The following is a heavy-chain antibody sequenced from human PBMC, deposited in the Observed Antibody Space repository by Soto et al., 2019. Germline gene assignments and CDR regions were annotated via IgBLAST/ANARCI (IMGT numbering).Heavy chain of an antibody. CDR2: IYYDESNK. D-gene: IGHD4-17*01. Sequence: GGSLRLSCAASGFTFSNYGMHWVRQAPGKGLEWVAIIYYDESNKYYADSVKGRFTISKDNSKNTLYLQMNSLRAEDTAVYYCARHRRAWPTGFIDSWGQGPLVTVYS. V-gene: IGHV3-33*01. CDR1: GFTFSNYG. CDR3: ARHRRAWPTGFIDS. J-gene: IGHJ4*02.